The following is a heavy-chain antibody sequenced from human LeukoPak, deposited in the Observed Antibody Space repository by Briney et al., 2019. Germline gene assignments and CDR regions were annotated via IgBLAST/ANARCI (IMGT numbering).Heavy chain of an antibody. D-gene: IGHD4-23*01. J-gene: IGHJ4*02. CDR2: ISSSTI. CDR1: GFTFSSYS. Sequence: VGSLRLSCAASGFTFSSYSMNWVRQAPGKGLEWVSYISSSTIYYADSVKGRFTISRDNAKNSLYLQMNSLRDEDTAVYYCARERGNSNFDYWGQGTLVTVSS. CDR3: ARERGNSNFDY. V-gene: IGHV3-48*02.